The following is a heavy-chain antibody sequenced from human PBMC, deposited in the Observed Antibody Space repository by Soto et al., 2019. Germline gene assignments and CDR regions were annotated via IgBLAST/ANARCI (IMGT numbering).Heavy chain of an antibody. CDR1: GFTFSIYA. V-gene: IGHV3-23*01. Sequence: GGSLRLSCAASGFTFSIYAMNWVRQARGKGLEWVSGISASGGSTYYADSVKGRFTISRDNSKKTLYLQMDSLRAEDTAVYYCYYYDSSDYGYNWFDPWGQGTLVTVSS. J-gene: IGHJ5*02. D-gene: IGHD3-22*01. CDR2: ISASGGST. CDR3: YYYDSSDYGYNWFDP.